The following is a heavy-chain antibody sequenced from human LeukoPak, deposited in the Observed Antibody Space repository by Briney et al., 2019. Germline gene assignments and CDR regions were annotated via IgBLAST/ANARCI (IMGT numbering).Heavy chain of an antibody. CDR3: ARAYSSGWYGNWFYP. CDR2: ISAYNGNT. D-gene: IGHD6-19*01. J-gene: IGHJ5*02. Sequence: GASVKVSCKACGHTFTSYGISWVRQAPGQGLEWMGWISAYNGNTNYAQKLQGRVTMTTDTSTSTAYMELRSLRSDDTAVYYCARAYSSGWYGNWFYPWGQGTLVTVSS. V-gene: IGHV1-18*01. CDR1: GHTFTSYG.